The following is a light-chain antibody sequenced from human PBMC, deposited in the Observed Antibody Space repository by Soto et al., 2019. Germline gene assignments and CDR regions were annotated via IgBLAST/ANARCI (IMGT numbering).Light chain of an antibody. V-gene: IGKV3-20*01. Sequence: EIVLTQSPGTLSLSPGEGATLSCRASRSVSSRYLAWYQQKPGQAPRLLIYGASSRATGIPDRFSGSGYGTDFTLTISRLEPEDFAVYHCHQYGYSPNTFGQGTKLEIK. CDR3: HQYGYSPNT. J-gene: IGKJ2*01. CDR2: GAS. CDR1: RSVSSRY.